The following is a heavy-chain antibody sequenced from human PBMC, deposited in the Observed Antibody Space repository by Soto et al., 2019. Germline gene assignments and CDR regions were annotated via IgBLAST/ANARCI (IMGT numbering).Heavy chain of an antibody. Sequence: VKVCCKASGGTFSSYAICWVRQAPGQGLEWMGGIIPIFGTANYAQKFQGRVTITADKSTSTAYMELSSLRSEDTAVYYCARGRPAIPQPYYFDYWGQGTLVTVSS. CDR3: ARGRPAIPQPYYFDY. CDR1: GGTFSSYA. J-gene: IGHJ4*02. V-gene: IGHV1-69*06. D-gene: IGHD2-21*02. CDR2: IIPIFGTA.